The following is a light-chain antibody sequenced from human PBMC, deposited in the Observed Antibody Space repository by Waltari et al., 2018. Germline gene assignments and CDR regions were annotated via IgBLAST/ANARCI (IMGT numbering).Light chain of an antibody. CDR3: SSYSRITTSVV. CDR1: SRDIGTYNY. Sequence: SALTQPASVSGSPGPSITIPCTGTSRDIGTYNYSSWYQPHPGKAPKLMIYDVNKRPSGVSYRFSGSKSGNTASLTISGLQAEDESDYYCSSYSRITTSVVFGGGTKLTVL. J-gene: IGLJ3*02. CDR2: DVN. V-gene: IGLV2-14*01.